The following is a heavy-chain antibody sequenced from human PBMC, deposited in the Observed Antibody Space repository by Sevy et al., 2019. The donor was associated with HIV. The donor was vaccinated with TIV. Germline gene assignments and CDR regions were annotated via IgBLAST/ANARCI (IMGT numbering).Heavy chain of an antibody. J-gene: IGHJ4*02. V-gene: IGHV3-30-3*01. Sequence: GGSLRLSCAASGFTFSSYAMHWVRQAPGKGLEWVAVISYDGSNKYYAYSVKGRFTISRDNSKKTLYLQMNSLRAEDTAVYYCARDQYYDSSGSPYFDYWGQGTLVTVSS. CDR2: ISYDGSNK. CDR1: GFTFSSYA. CDR3: ARDQYYDSSGSPYFDY. D-gene: IGHD3-22*01.